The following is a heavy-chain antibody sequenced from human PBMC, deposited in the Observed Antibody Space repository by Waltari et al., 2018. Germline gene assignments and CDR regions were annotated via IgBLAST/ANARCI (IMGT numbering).Heavy chain of an antibody. CDR3: AGGPWYAIVPGALYGMDV. D-gene: IGHD2-2*01. V-gene: IGHV4-34*01. CDR1: GGAFSGYY. Sequence: QAQLQQWGAGLLKPSETLSLTCAVYGGAFSGYYWTWIRQPPGKGLEWIGEINHSGSTNYNPSLKSRVTISVDTSKHQFSLKLISVTAADTAVYYCAGGPWYAIVPGALYGMDVWGQGTAVTVSS. J-gene: IGHJ6*02. CDR2: INHSGST.